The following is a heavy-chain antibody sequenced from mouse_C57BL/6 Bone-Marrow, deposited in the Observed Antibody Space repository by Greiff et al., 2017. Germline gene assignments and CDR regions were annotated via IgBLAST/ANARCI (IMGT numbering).Heavy chain of an antibody. J-gene: IGHJ2*01. CDR2: INSDGGST. CDR1: EYEFPSHD. CDR3: ANKSYCYGSSYCDY. V-gene: IGHV5-2*01. Sequence: EVKLVESGGGLVQPGESLKLSCESNEYEFPSHDMSWVRKTPDKRLELVAAINSDGGSTYYPDTMERRFIISRDNTKKTLYLQMSSLRSEDTALYYCANKSYCYGSSYCDYWGQGTTLTVSS. D-gene: IGHD1-1*01.